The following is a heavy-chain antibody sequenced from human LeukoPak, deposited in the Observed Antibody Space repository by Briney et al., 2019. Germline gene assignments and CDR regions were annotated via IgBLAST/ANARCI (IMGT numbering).Heavy chain of an antibody. CDR3: ARPRDNWNDNFDY. CDR1: GYSFTSYW. CDR2: IYPGDSDT. D-gene: IGHD1-20*01. J-gene: IGHJ4*02. V-gene: IGHV5-51*01. Sequence: GESLKISCKGSGYSFTSYWIGWVRQMPGKGLEWMGIIYPGDSDTRYSPSFQGQVTISADKSISTAYLQWSSLKAADTAMYYCARPRDNWNDNFDYWGQGTLVTVSS.